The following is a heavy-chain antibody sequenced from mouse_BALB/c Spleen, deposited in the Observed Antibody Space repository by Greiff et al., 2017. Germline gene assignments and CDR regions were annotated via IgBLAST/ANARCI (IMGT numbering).Heavy chain of an antibody. J-gene: IGHJ1*01. CDR3: TRDWQFHYYGSSLKGYLDV. CDR2: IYPSDSYT. CDR1: GYTFTSYW. V-gene: IGHV1-69*02. D-gene: IGHD1-1*01. Sequence: QVQLQQPGAELVRPGASVKLSCKASGYTFTSYWINWVKQRPGQGLEWIGNIYPSDSYTNYNQKFKDKATLTVDKSSSTAYMQLSSPTSEDSAVYYCTRDWQFHYYGSSLKGYLDVWGAGTTVNVAS.